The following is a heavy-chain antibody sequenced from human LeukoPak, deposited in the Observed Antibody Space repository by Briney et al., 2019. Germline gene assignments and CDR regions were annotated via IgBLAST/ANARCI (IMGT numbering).Heavy chain of an antibody. V-gene: IGHV4-61*05. Sequence: SETLSLTCTVSGGSISSSSYYWGWIRQPPGKGLEWIGYFHNSGTSTYNPSLESRVTISADTSKNQFSLKLNSLTTADTAVYYCTRGAGWFIDYWGQGILVTVSS. D-gene: IGHD2-8*02. CDR3: TRGAGWFIDY. CDR2: FHNSGTS. J-gene: IGHJ4*02. CDR1: GGSISSSSYY.